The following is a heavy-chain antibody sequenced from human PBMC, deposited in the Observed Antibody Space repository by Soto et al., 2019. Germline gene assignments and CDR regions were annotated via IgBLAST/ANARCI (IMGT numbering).Heavy chain of an antibody. Sequence: QVQLVQSGGEVKKPGASVKVFCKASGYTFTTYGIIWVRQAPGQGLEWMGRISAYNGSTNYAQKFQGRATMTTDTSTTTAYMELRSLTSDDTAVYYCARLRRGYQPLSPRAYFYTMDVWGQGTTVTVSS. V-gene: IGHV1-18*01. CDR2: ISAYNGST. CDR1: GYTFTTYG. D-gene: IGHD2-2*01. J-gene: IGHJ6*02. CDR3: ARLRRGYQPLSPRAYFYTMDV.